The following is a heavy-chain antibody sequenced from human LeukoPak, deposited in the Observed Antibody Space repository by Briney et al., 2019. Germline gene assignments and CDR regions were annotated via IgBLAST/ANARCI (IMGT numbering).Heavy chain of an antibody. CDR1: GDTVSTNRTT. CDR3: AREGPGMDV. CDR2: TYHRSKWLN. J-gene: IGHJ6*02. V-gene: IGHV6-1*01. Sequence: SQTLSLTCAISGDTVSTNRTTWTWIRQSPSRGLEWLGRTYHRSKWLNDYETSVKSRLTITPDTSENQFPLHLNSVTPEDTAVYYCAREGPGMDVWGQGTTVTVSS.